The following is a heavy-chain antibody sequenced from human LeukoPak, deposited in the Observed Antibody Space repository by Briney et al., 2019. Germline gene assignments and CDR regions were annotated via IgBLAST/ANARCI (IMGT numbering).Heavy chain of an antibody. D-gene: IGHD2-15*01. J-gene: IGHJ5*02. CDR2: INHSGST. CDR3: ARPRYCSGGSCYPNWLDP. CDR1: GGSFSGYY. V-gene: IGHV4-34*01. Sequence: PSETLSLTCAVYGGSFSGYYWSWIRQPPGKGLEWIGEINHSGSTNYNPSLKSRVTISVDTSKNQFSLKLSSVTAADTAVYYCARPRYCSGGSCYPNWLDPWGPGTLVTVTS.